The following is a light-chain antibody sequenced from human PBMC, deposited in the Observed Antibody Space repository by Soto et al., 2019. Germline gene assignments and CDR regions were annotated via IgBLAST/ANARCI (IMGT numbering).Light chain of an antibody. V-gene: IGLV2-14*03. CDR1: SSDVDGYNY. J-gene: IGLJ1*01. Sequence: QSVLTQPASVSGSPGQSIAISCTGTSSDVDGYNYVSWYQHHPGKAPKLMIYDVSSRPSGVSNRFSGSKSGNTASLTISGLQAEDEADYYCISYTTISTYVFGTGTKVNVL. CDR2: DVS. CDR3: ISYTTISTYV.